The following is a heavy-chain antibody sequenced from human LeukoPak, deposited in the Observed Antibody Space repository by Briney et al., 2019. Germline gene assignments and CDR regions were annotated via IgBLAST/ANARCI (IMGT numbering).Heavy chain of an antibody. V-gene: IGHV3-48*01. D-gene: IGHD2-15*01. CDR1: GFTFSSYS. J-gene: IGHJ4*01. CDR2: ISSSSSTI. CDR3: ARDLGYCSGGSCYRHDY. Sequence: GGSLRLSCAASGFTFSSYSMNWVPQAPGKGLEWVSYISSSSSTIYYADSVRGRFTISRDNAKNSLYLQMTTLRAQDTRLYYCARDLGYCSGGSCYRHDYW.